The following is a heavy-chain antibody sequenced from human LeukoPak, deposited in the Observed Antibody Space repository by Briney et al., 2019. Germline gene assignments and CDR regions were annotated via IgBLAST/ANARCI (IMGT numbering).Heavy chain of an antibody. CDR1: GFTVSSNY. Sequence: PGGSLRLSCAASGFTVSSNYMSWVRQAPGKGLEWVSTISGSDGSTYYADSVKGRFTISRDNSKNTLYLQMNSLRAEDTAVYYCAKSKVVAATMGRFDYWGQGTLVTVSS. J-gene: IGHJ4*02. V-gene: IGHV3-23*01. D-gene: IGHD2-15*01. CDR2: ISGSDGST. CDR3: AKSKVVAATMGRFDY.